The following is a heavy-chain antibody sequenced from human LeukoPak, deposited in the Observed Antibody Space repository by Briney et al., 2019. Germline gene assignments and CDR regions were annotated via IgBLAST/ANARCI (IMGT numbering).Heavy chain of an antibody. J-gene: IGHJ6*03. CDR1: GYTFTSYG. Sequence: GASVKVSCKASGYTFTSYGVSWVRQAPGQGLEWMGWISAYNGNTNYAQKLQGRVTMTTDTSTSTAYMELRSLRSDDTAVYYCARETTVTTWGWGYYYYYMDVWGKGTTVTVSS. CDR3: ARETTVTTWGWGYYYYYMDV. D-gene: IGHD4-17*01. V-gene: IGHV1-18*01. CDR2: ISAYNGNT.